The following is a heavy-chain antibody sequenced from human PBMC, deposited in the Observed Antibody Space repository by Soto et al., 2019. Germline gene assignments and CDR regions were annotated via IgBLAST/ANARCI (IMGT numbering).Heavy chain of an antibody. Sequence: QLQLQESGPGLVKPSETLSLTCTVSGGSISSSSYYWGWIRQPPGKGLEWIGSIYYSGSTYYNPSLKSRVTISVDTSKHQFSLKLSSVTAADTAVYYCASRGWTGDIVVVVAASDAFDIWGQGTMVTVSS. V-gene: IGHV4-39*01. CDR1: GGSISSSSYY. CDR2: IYYSGST. CDR3: ASRGWTGDIVVVVAASDAFDI. D-gene: IGHD2-15*01. J-gene: IGHJ3*02.